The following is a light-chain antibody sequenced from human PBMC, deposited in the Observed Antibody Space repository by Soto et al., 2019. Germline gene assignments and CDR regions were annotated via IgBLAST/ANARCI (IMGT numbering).Light chain of an antibody. V-gene: IGKV1-5*03. CDR2: KAS. J-gene: IGKJ1*01. Sequence: DIQMTQSPSLVSASIGDRVTITCRASQTIDSWLAWYQQRPGKPPNLLIYKASTWASGVPSRFSGSGSGTEFTPTISSLQPDDFATYYCQQYSTYPWTFGQGTKVDIK. CDR1: QTIDSW. CDR3: QQYSTYPWT.